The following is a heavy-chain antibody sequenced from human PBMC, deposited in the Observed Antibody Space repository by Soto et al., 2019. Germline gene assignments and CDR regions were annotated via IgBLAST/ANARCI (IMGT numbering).Heavy chain of an antibody. CDR1: GGSISSGGYY. CDR3: ARGGTGDSSGYYPWAFDI. Sequence: SETLSLTCTVSGGSISSGGYYWSWIRQHPGKSLEWIGYIYYSGSTYYNPSLKSRVTISVDTSKNQFSLKLSSVTAADTAVYYCARGGTGDSSGYYPWAFDIWAQGTMVTVSS. V-gene: IGHV4-31*03. D-gene: IGHD3-22*01. J-gene: IGHJ3*02. CDR2: IYYSGST.